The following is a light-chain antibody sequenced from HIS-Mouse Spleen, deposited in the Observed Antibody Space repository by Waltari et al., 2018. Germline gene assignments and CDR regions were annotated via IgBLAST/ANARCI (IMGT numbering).Light chain of an antibody. Sequence: EIVLTQSPGTLSLSPGERATLSCRASQSVSSSYLAWYQQKPGQAPRLLIYGASSRATGIPDRFSGSGSGTDFTLTISRLEPEDFAVYYCQQYGSSPPWPFGQGTKVGIK. CDR3: QQYGSSPPWP. J-gene: IGKJ1*01. V-gene: IGKV3-20*01. CDR2: GAS. CDR1: QSVSSSY.